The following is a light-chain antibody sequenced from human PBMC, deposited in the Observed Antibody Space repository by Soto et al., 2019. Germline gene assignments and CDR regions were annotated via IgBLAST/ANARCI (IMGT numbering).Light chain of an antibody. CDR3: QQYNNWPRT. CDR2: GAS. J-gene: IGKJ1*01. V-gene: IGKV3-15*01. Sequence: EIVMTQSPATLSVSPGERATLSCRASQSVSGNLAWYQQKPGQAPRLLIYGASTRATGIPARFSGSGSGTEVTPTISSLQSEDFAVYYCQQYNNWPRTFGQGTKVEIK. CDR1: QSVSGN.